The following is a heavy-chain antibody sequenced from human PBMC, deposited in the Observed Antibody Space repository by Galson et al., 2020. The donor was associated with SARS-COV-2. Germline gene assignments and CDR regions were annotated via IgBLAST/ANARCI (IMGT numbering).Heavy chain of an antibody. V-gene: IGHV3-64*02. J-gene: IGHJ4*02. CDR3: ARQLLGGGVSDY. Sequence: GESLKISCAASGFTFSSYAMHWVRQAPGKGLEYVSAISSNGGSTYYADSVKGRFTISRDNSKNTLYLQMGSLRAEDMAVYYCARQLLGGGVSDYWGQGTLVTVSS. D-gene: IGHD1-26*01. CDR1: GFTFSSYA. CDR2: ISSNGGST.